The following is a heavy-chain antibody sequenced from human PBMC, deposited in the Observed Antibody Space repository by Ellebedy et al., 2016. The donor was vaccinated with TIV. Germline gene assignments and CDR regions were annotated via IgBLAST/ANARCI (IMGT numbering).Heavy chain of an antibody. CDR2: IKPDGSEK. CDR3: ARVRSVYHYMDV. D-gene: IGHD2-8*01. J-gene: IGHJ6*03. CDR1: GFTFGNYW. Sequence: GESLKISCAASGFTFGNYWMSWVRQAPGKGLEWVANIKPDGSEKYYVDSVKGRFTISRDNAKNSLYLHMNSLRAEDTAMYYCARVRSVYHYMDVWGKGTMVTVSS. V-gene: IGHV3-7*01.